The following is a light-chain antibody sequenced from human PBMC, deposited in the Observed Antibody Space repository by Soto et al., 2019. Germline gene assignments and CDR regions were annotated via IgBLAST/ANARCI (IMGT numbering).Light chain of an antibody. J-gene: IGKJ1*01. Sequence: DIQMTQSPSSMSASVGDRVTITCRASQGFSSWLAWYQQKPGKAPKLLIYATSTLQSGVPSRFSGSGSGTDFTLTISSLQPGDFATYYCQQANSWGTFGQGTKVDIK. CDR3: QQANSWGT. V-gene: IGKV1-12*01. CDR2: ATS. CDR1: QGFSSW.